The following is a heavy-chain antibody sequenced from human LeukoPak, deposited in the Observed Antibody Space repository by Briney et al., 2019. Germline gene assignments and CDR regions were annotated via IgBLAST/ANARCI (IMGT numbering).Heavy chain of an antibody. D-gene: IGHD2-2*01. J-gene: IGHJ5*01. CDR2: LTASGGST. V-gene: IGHV3-23*01. CDR1: GFTFSNYA. Sequence: GGSLRLSCAASGFTFSNYAMAWVRQAPGKGLEWLSSLTASGGSTYYADSVKGRFTISRDNSKNTLYLQLNSLRAEDTAVYYCAKRPNYCSSSSCLDSWGQGTLVTVSS. CDR3: AKRPNYCSSSSCLDS.